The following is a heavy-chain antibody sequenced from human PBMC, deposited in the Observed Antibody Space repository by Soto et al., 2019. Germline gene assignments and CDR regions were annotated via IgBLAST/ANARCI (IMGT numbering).Heavy chain of an antibody. CDR2: IFYSGST. J-gene: IGHJ4*02. CDR3: ASANCGGDCSYRHDRYYFES. CDR1: GGSITSDDYY. Sequence: QVQLQESGPGLVKPSQSLSLTCTVSGGSITSDDYYWNWIRQPPGRGLEWIGYIFYSGSTHYNPSLKSRFIISLDTSKKQVSLKLSSVTAADTAVYYCASANCGGDCSYRHDRYYFESWGQGTLVTVSS. V-gene: IGHV4-30-4*01. D-gene: IGHD2-21*02.